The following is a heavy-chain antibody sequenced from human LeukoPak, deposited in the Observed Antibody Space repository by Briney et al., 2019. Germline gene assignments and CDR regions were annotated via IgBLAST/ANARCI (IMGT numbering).Heavy chain of an antibody. J-gene: IGHJ4*02. Sequence: ASVKVSCKASGFTFSSYGFNWVRQAPGQGLEWMAWISAYNGDTISAQSLQGRVTVTRDTSTTTVYMELRSLRSDDTAVYYCARGGFGDYNEFWGQGTLVTVSS. CDR3: ARGGFGDYNEF. D-gene: IGHD3-10*01. CDR2: ISAYNGDT. V-gene: IGHV1-18*01. CDR1: GFTFSSYG.